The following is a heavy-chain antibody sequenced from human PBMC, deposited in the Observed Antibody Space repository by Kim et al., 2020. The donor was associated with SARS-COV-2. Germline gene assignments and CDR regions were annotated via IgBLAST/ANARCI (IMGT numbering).Heavy chain of an antibody. V-gene: IGHV3-21*01. CDR1: GFTFSSYS. J-gene: IGHJ4*02. CDR3: ARADLSVIVARGCYFDY. Sequence: GGSLRLSCAASGFTFSSYSMNWVRQAPGKGLEWVSSISSSSSYIYYADSVKGRFTISRDNAKNSLYLQMNSLRAEDTAVYYCARADLSVIVARGCYFDYWGQGPLVTVSS. CDR2: ISSSSSYI. D-gene: IGHD5-12*01.